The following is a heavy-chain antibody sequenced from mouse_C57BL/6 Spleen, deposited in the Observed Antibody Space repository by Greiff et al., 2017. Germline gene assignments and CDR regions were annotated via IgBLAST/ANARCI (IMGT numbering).Heavy chain of an antibody. J-gene: IGHJ4*01. Sequence: VQLQQSGPVLVKPGASVKMSCKASGYTFTDYYMNWVKQSHGKSLEWIGVINPYNGGNSYNQKFKGKATLTVDKSSSTAYMELNSLTSEDSAVYYCARAGDYGYDGFYAMDYWGQGTSVTVSS. CDR2: INPYNGGN. CDR3: ARAGDYGYDGFYAMDY. V-gene: IGHV1-19*01. D-gene: IGHD2-2*01. CDR1: GYTFTDYY.